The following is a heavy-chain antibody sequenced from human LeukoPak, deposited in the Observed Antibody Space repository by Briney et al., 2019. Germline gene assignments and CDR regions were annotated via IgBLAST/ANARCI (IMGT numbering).Heavy chain of an antibody. CDR3: ARDPARNYVDSGHWFDP. J-gene: IGHJ5*02. V-gene: IGHV4-4*02. D-gene: IGHD4-17*01. Sequence: SETLSLTCAVSGGSISSSNWWSWVRQPPGKGLERIGEIYHSGSTNYNPSLKSRVTISVDKSKNQFSLKLSSVTAADTAVYYCARDPARNYVDSGHWFDPWGQGTLVTVSS. CDR2: IYHSGST. CDR1: GGSISSSNW.